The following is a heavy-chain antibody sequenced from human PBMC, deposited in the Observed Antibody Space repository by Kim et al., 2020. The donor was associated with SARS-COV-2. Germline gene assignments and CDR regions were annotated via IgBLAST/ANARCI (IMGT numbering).Heavy chain of an antibody. V-gene: IGHV4-30-2*01. CDR3: ARGQGTQAVYTFFDP. CDR1: GGSISSGDYS. J-gene: IGHJ5*02. D-gene: IGHD3-16*01. Sequence: SETLSLTCDVSGGSISSGDYSWSWIRKPPGKGLEWIGYVHHSGTTYSNPSLRSRVTISVDKSKNLFSLWVTSVTAADTAVYFCARGQGTQAVYTFFDPWG. CDR2: VHHSGTT.